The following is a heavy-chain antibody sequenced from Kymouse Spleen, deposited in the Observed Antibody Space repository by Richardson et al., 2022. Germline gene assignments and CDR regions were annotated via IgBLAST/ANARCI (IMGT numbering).Heavy chain of an antibody. CDR3: ARDIAVAGTDYYYGMDV. Sequence: QVQLVESGGGVVQPGRSLRLSCAASGFTFSSYGMHWVRQAPGKGLEWVAVIWYDGSNKYYADSVKGRFTISRDNSKNTLYLQMNSLRAEDTAVYYCARDIAVAGTDYYYGMDVWGQGTTVTVSS. J-gene: IGHJ6*02. CDR2: IWYDGSNK. D-gene: IGHD6-19*01. CDR1: GFTFSSYG. V-gene: IGHV3-33*01.